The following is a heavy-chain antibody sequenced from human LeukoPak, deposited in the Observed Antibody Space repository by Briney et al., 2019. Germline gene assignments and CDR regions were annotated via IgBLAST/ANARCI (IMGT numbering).Heavy chain of an antibody. CDR1: GFNFNSYT. D-gene: IGHD1-26*01. CDR3: ARSWKLLQNFDS. J-gene: IGHJ4*02. Sequence: GGSLRLSCAASGFNFNSYTMHWVRQAPGKGLEWVAVISYDGSNKFYADSVKGRFTISRDNSKNTLYLHMNNLRTEDTAVYFCARSWKLLQNFDSWGQGTLVTVSS. V-gene: IGHV3-30*04. CDR2: ISYDGSNK.